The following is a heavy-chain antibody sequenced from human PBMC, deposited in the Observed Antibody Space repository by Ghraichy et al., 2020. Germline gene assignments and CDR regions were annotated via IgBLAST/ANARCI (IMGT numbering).Heavy chain of an antibody. CDR2: IYYSGST. CDR3: ARDLPSGSYFDSGHYGMDV. CDR1: GGSISSYY. V-gene: IGHV4-59*01. J-gene: IGHJ6*02. D-gene: IGHD1-26*01. Sequence: SETLSLTCTVSGGSISSYYWSWIRQPPGKGLEWIGYIYYSGSTNYNPSLKSRVTISVDTSKNQFSLKLSSVTAADTAVYYCARDLPSGSYFDSGHYGMDVWGQGTTVTVSS.